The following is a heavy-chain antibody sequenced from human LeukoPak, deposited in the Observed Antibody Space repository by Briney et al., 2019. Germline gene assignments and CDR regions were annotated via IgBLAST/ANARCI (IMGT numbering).Heavy chain of an antibody. CDR3: ARDCSGGSCYSRGDY. Sequence: GASVKVSCKASGYTFTGYYMHWVRQAPGQGLEWMGGINPNSGGTNYAQKFQGRVTMTRDTSISTAYMELSRLRSDDTAVYYCARDCSGGSCYSRGDYWGQGTLVTVSS. V-gene: IGHV1-2*02. J-gene: IGHJ4*02. D-gene: IGHD2-15*01. CDR1: GYTFTGYY. CDR2: INPNSGGT.